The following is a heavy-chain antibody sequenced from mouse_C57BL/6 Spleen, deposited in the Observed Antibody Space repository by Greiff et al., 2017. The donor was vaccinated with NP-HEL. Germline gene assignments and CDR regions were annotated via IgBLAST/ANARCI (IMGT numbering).Heavy chain of an antibody. CDR1: GFTFSDYG. CDR2: ISSGSSTI. J-gene: IGHJ2*01. Sequence: DVMLVESGGGLVKPGGSLKLSCAASGFTFSDYGMHWVRQAPEKGLEWVAYISSGSSTIYYADTVKGRFTISRDNAKNTLFLQMTSLRSEDTAMYYCAREGWDGNFFDYWGQGTTLTVSS. V-gene: IGHV5-17*01. CDR3: AREGWDGNFFDY. D-gene: IGHD2-1*01.